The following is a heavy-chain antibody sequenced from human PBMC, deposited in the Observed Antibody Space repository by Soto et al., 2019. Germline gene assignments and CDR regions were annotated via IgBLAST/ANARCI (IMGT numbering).Heavy chain of an antibody. CDR2: ISGDGTRT. V-gene: IGHV3-64*01. J-gene: IGHJ4*02. CDR1: GFTFSGYD. CDR3: ATGYASSGYYDY. D-gene: IGHD3-22*01. Sequence: EVQLVESGGDLVQPGGSLRLSCAASGFTFSGYDMHWVRQAPGKGLEYVSAISGDGTRTHYENSLKGRFSISRDNSKNTLYLQMGILRAEDMGVYYCATGYASSGYYDYWGQGTLVTVSS.